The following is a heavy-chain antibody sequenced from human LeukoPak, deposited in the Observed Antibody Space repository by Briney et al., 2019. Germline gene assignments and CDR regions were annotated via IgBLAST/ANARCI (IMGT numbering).Heavy chain of an antibody. V-gene: IGHV3-23*01. D-gene: IGHD6-6*01. J-gene: IGHJ4*02. Sequence: GGSLRLSCAASGFTFSTYGMNWVRQAPGKGLEWVSTISTNSANTYYTDSVKGRFTISRDNSKDTLFMQMNSLRTEDTAVYYCAKGQSTIATRSFDSWGQGALVTVSS. CDR3: AKGQSTIATRSFDS. CDR2: ISTNSANT. CDR1: GFTFSTYG.